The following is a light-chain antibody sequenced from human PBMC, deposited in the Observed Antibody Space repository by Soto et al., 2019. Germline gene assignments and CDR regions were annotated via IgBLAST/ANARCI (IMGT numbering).Light chain of an antibody. V-gene: IGKV1-8*01. J-gene: IGKJ4*01. CDR2: AAS. CDR3: QQYYIYPPT. Sequence: AIRMTQYPSSFSASTGDRVTITCRASQSIGTYLAWYQQIPGRAPKLLIFAASTLQRGVPSRFSGSGSGTDFTLTISCLQSEDFATYYCQQYYIYPPTFGGGTKVDIK. CDR1: QSIGTY.